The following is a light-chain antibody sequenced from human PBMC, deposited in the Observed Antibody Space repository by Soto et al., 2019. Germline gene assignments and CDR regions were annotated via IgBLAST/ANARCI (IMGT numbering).Light chain of an antibody. CDR3: QHYNNWPYT. J-gene: IGKJ2*01. Sequence: EIVMTQSPATLSVSPGERATLSCRASQSVSSNLAWYQQKPGQDPRLLIYGAFTRATDLPGRFSGSGSGTEFTLTISSLQSEDFAVYYCQHYNNWPYTFGQGTKLEIK. V-gene: IGKV3-15*01. CDR2: GAF. CDR1: QSVSSN.